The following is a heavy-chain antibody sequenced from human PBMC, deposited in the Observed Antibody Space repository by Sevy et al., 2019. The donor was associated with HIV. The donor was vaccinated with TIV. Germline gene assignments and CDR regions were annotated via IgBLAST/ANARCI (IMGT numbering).Heavy chain of an antibody. V-gene: IGHV1-69*13. D-gene: IGHD2-2*01. J-gene: IGHJ4*02. CDR2: IIPMFGSA. CDR3: AKSISWYASFDS. Sequence: ASVKVSCKASGGTFNNYAVNWVRQAPGHGLEWMGGIIPMFGSANYVQKFQGRVTITADESTSTAYMEVGSLRSDDTAVYYCAKSISWYASFDSWGQGTLVTVSS. CDR1: GGTFNNYA.